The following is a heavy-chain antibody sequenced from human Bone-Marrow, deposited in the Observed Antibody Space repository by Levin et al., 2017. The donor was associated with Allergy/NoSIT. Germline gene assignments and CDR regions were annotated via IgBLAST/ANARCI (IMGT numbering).Heavy chain of an antibody. D-gene: IGHD3-3*01. CDR2: ISFDEATR. V-gene: IGHV3-30-3*01. CDR3: ARINYDFWSGFQRGGWFDP. Sequence: SCAASGFMFSRDAMHWVRQSPGKGLEWVAMISFDEATRKYADSVRGRFTIFRDNSKNTVDLQMNSPRPEDTAMYYCARINYDFWSGFQRGGWFDPWGQGTLVAVST. CDR1: GFMFSRDA. J-gene: IGHJ5*02.